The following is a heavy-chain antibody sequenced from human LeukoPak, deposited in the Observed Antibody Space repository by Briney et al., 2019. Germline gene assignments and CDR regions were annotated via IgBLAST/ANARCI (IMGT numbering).Heavy chain of an antibody. J-gene: IGHJ5*02. V-gene: IGHV4-34*01. CDR1: GGSFSGYY. CDR2: INHSGST. Sequence: SETLSLTCAVYGGSFSGYYWSWIRQPPGKGLEWIGEINHSGSTNYNPSLKSRVTISGDTSKNQFSLKLSSVTAADTAVYYCARVFSTNYYDNRGWFDPWGRGTLVTVSS. CDR3: ARVFSTNYYDNRGWFDP. D-gene: IGHD3-22*01.